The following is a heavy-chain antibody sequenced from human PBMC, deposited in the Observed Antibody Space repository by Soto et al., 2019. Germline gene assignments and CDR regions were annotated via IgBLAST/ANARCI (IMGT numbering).Heavy chain of an antibody. CDR1: GGTFSSYA. Sequence: VASVKVSCKASGGTFSSYAISWVRQAPGQGLEWMGGIIPIFGTANYAQKFQGRVTITADESTSTAYMELSSLRSEDTAVYYCARGRDGYNGDAFDIWGQGTMVTVS. CDR3: ARGRDGYNGDAFDI. D-gene: IGHD5-12*01. CDR2: IIPIFGTA. V-gene: IGHV1-69*13. J-gene: IGHJ3*02.